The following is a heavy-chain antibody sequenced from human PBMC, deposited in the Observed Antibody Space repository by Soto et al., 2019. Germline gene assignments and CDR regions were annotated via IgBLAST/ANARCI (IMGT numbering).Heavy chain of an antibody. D-gene: IGHD2-15*01. CDR3: SADRPDIGVGWWV. J-gene: IGHJ6*02. Sequence: SVKVSCKASGSGFISSGIQWVRQAHGQRLEWIGWIVVASGQTNYAQNFRGRVAITRDTSTATAYIELTGLTSEDTAVYFCSADRPDIGVGWWVWGQGTTVTVS. V-gene: IGHV1-58*02. CDR1: GSGFISSG. CDR2: IVVASGQT.